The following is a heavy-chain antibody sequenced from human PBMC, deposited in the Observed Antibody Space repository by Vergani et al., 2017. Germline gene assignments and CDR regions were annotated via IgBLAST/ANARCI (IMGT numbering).Heavy chain of an antibody. V-gene: IGHV3-21*01. CDR3: ARGWRDGYNFDY. CDR2: ISSSSSYI. CDR1: GFTFSSYS. D-gene: IGHD5-24*01. J-gene: IGHJ4*02. Sequence: EVQLVESGGGLVKPGGSLRLSCAASGFTFSSYSMNWVRQAPGKGLEWVSSISSSSSYIYYADSVKGRFTISRDNAKNSLYLQMNSLRAEDTAVYYCARGWRDGYNFDYWGQGTLVTVSS.